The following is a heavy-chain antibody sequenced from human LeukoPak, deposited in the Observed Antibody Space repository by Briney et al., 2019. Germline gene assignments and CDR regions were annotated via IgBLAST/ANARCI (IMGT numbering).Heavy chain of an antibody. V-gene: IGHV4-34*01. D-gene: IGHD3-10*01. J-gene: IGHJ4*02. CDR3: ASQHGYAYGSGTIKS. CDR1: GGSISSYY. CDR2: INHSGST. Sequence: SETLSLTCTVSGGSISSYYWSWIRQPPGKGLEWIGEINHSGSTNYNPSLKSRVTISVDTSKNQFSLKLSSVTAADTAVYCCASQHGYAYGSGTIKSWGQGTLVTVSS.